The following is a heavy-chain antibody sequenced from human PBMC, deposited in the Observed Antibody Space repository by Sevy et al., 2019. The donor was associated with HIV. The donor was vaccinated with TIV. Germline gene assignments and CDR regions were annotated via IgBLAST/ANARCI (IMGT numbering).Heavy chain of an antibody. V-gene: IGHV3-30*02. CDR3: AKSEGSYVYYYYGMDV. CDR2: LRYDGSNK. CDR1: GFTFSSYG. J-gene: IGHJ6*02. Sequence: GGSLRLSCAASGFTFSSYGMHWVRQAPGKGLEWVAFLRYDGSNKYYADSVKGRFTISRDNSKNTLYLQMNSLRAEDTAVYYCAKSEGSYVYYYYGMDVWGQGTTVTVSS. D-gene: IGHD3-16*01.